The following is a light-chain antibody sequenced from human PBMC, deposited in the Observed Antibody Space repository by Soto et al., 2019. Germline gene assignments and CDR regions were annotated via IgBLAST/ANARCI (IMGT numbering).Light chain of an antibody. CDR2: EVT. Sequence: QSVLTQPPSVSGSPGQSVTISCTGTSSDVGAYNYVSWYQQHAGKAPKLVIYEVTKRPSGVPDRFSGSKSANTASLTVSGLQAEDEADYYCSSFASSNTWVFGGGTQLTVL. V-gene: IGLV2-8*01. CDR3: SSFASSNTWV. J-gene: IGLJ3*02. CDR1: SSDVGAYNY.